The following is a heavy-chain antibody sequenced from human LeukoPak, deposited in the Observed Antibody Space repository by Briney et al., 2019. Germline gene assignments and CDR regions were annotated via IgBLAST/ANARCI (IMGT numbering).Heavy chain of an antibody. D-gene: IGHD6-19*01. CDR2: ISSSGSTI. CDR3: ARDTSGWYIGGLDY. V-gene: IGHV3-48*03. CDR1: GFTFSIYE. Sequence: GSLRLSCAASGFTFSIYEMNWVRQAPGKGLEWVSHISSSGSTIYYADSVKGRFTISIDNAKNSLYLQMNSLRAEDTAVYYCARDTSGWYIGGLDYWGQGTLVTVSS. J-gene: IGHJ4*02.